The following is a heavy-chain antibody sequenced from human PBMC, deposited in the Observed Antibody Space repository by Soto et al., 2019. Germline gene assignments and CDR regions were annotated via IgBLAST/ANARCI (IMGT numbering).Heavy chain of an antibody. CDR3: ARLTKMTPGI. CDR1: GFTFSSSN. CDR2: IPTGSSTI. V-gene: IGHV3-48*01. Sequence: EVQLVESGGGLVQPGGSLRLSCAASGFTFSSSNMDWVRQAPGKGLEWISYIPTGSSTIYYADSVKGRFTISRDNAKNSLYLQMDSVRGDDKAVYYCARLTKMTPGIWGQGTMVNVSS. J-gene: IGHJ3*02.